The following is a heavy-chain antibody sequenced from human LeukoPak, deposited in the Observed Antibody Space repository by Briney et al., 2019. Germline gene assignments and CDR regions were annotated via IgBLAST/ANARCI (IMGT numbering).Heavy chain of an antibody. CDR2: INHNSGGT. V-gene: IGHV1-2*02. D-gene: IGHD6-19*01. CDR1: GYTFTGYY. CDR3: AFGYSSGWYPLGDRAFDI. Sequence: ASVKVSCKASGYTFTGYYMHWVRQAPGQGLEWMGWINHNSGGTNYAQKFQGRATMTRDTSISTAYMELSRLRSDDTAVYYCAFGYSSGWYPLGDRAFDIWGQGTMATVSS. J-gene: IGHJ3*02.